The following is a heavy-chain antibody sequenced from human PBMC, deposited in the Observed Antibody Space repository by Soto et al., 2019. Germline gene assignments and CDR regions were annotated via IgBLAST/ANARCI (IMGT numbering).Heavy chain of an antibody. V-gene: IGHV3-23*01. CDR3: AKVSKRITIFGVVGTYYFDY. Sequence: EVQLLESGGGLVQPGGSLRLSCAASGFTFSSYAMSWVRQAPGKGLEWVSAISGSGGSTYYADSVKGRFTISRDNCKNTLYLQMNSLRAEDTAVYYCAKVSKRITIFGVVGTYYFDYWGQGTLVTVSS. CDR2: ISGSGGST. CDR1: GFTFSSYA. D-gene: IGHD3-3*01. J-gene: IGHJ4*02.